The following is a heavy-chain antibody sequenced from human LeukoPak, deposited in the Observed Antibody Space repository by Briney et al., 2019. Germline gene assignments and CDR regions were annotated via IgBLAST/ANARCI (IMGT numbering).Heavy chain of an antibody. J-gene: IGHJ4*02. CDR2: ISGSGGST. CDR1: GFIFSSYA. D-gene: IGHD5-12*01. V-gene: IGHV3-23*01. Sequence: GGSLRLSCAASGFIFSSYAMSWVRQAPGKGLEWVSAISGSGGSTYYADSVKGRFTISRDNSKNTLYLQKNSLRAEDTAVYCCAKDSEWLRYFDYWGQGTLVTVSS. CDR3: AKDSEWLRYFDY.